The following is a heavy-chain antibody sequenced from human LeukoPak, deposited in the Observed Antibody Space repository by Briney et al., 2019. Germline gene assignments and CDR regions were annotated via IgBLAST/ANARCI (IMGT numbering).Heavy chain of an antibody. CDR1: GGSISSYY. CDR3: ASSKGRYSYFDY. Sequence: LSLTCTVSGGSISSYYWSWIRQAPGKGLEWVSYISSSGSTIYYADSVKGRFTISRDNAKNSLYLQMNSLRAEDTAVYYCASSKGRYSYFDYWGQGTLVTVSS. D-gene: IGHD5-18*01. CDR2: ISSSGSTI. J-gene: IGHJ4*02. V-gene: IGHV3-11*01.